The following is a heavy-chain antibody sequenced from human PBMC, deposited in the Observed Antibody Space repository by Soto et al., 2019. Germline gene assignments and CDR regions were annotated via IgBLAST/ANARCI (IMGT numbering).Heavy chain of an antibody. J-gene: IGHJ3*02. Sequence: PGGSLRLSCAASGFTFSDYYMSWIRQAPGKGLEWVSYISSSGTTMFYADSVKGRFTISRDNAKNSLYLQMNSLRAEDTAVYYCAREITIFGLAPGDPFDIWGQGTMVTVSS. V-gene: IGHV3-11*01. D-gene: IGHD3-3*01. CDR3: AREITIFGLAPGDPFDI. CDR2: ISSSGTTM. CDR1: GFTFSDYY.